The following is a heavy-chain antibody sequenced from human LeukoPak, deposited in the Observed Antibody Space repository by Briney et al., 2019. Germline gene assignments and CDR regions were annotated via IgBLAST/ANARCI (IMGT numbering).Heavy chain of an antibody. J-gene: IGHJ4*02. D-gene: IGHD2-21*02. Sequence: ASVKVSCKASGYTFTSYGISWVRQAPGQALEWMGWFSAYNGNTNYAQKLQGRVTMTTDTSTSTAYMELRSLRSDDTAVYYCARDQDCGGDCSIGPIDYWGQGTLVTVSS. CDR2: FSAYNGNT. CDR1: GYTFTSYG. V-gene: IGHV1-18*01. CDR3: ARDQDCGGDCSIGPIDY.